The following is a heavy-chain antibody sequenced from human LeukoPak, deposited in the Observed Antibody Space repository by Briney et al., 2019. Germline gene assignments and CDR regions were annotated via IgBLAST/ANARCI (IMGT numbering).Heavy chain of an antibody. CDR1: GFTLSSYT. Sequence: GGSLRLSCAASGFTLSSYTMNWVRQAPGTGLEWVSSINSDSCYIFCGDSMKGRFTISRDNTKNSLYLQMNSLRAEDTAVSYCARIVAGGAFDIWGQGTMVTVSS. V-gene: IGHV3-21*01. J-gene: IGHJ3*02. CDR3: ARIVAGGAFDI. D-gene: IGHD1-26*01. CDR2: INSDSCYI.